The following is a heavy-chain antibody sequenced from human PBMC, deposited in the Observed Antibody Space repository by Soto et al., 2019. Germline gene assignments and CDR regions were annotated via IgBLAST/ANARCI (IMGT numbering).Heavy chain of an antibody. CDR1: GFTFSSYG. D-gene: IGHD3-10*01. J-gene: IGHJ6*03. V-gene: IGHV3-30*18. CDR2: ISYDGSNK. Sequence: QVQLVESGGGVVQPGSSLRLSCAASGFTFSSYGMHWFRQAPGKGLEWVAVISYDGSNKYYADSVKGRFTISRDNSKNTLYLQMNSLRAEDTAVYYCAKDRGSGPTYYYYMDVWGKGTTVTVSS. CDR3: AKDRGSGPTYYYYMDV.